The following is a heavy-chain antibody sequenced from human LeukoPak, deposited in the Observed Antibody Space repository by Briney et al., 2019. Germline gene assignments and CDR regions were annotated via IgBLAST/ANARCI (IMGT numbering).Heavy chain of an antibody. J-gene: IGHJ6*02. D-gene: IGHD3-3*01. Sequence: SETLSLTCTVSGGSISSYYWSWIRQPPGKGLEWIGSIYYSGSTYYNPSLKSPVTISVDTSKNQFSLKLSSVTAADTAVYYCARIDYDFWSGYYKTAPYYYGMDVWGQGTTVTVSS. CDR2: IYYSGST. CDR1: GGSISSYY. CDR3: ARIDYDFWSGYYKTAPYYYGMDV. V-gene: IGHV4-59*05.